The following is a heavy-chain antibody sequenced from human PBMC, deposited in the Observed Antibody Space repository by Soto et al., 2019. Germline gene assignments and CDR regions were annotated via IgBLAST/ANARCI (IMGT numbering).Heavy chain of an antibody. J-gene: IGHJ4*02. Sequence: SETLSLTCAVSGGSISRGGYSWSWIRQPPGKGLEWIGYIYPSGTTYYSPALKSRVTISVDRSKTQFSLKLSSVTAAETPVYYCAREPRYWGQGTLVTVSS. CDR1: GGSISRGGYS. CDR3: AREPRY. CDR2: IYPSGTT. V-gene: IGHV4-30-2*01.